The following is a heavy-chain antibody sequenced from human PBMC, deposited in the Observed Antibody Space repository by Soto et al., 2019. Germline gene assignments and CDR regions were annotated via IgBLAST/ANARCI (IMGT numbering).Heavy chain of an antibody. D-gene: IGHD3-22*01. Sequence: SVKVSCKSSGGTFNIYTIAWVRQAPGRGLEWMGGIIPIYGTSNYAQRFQGRVTISADESSSTAYLELSSLGSADTAVYYCAGESPAGSFRHTSGYYFDSWGQGTLVTVSS. CDR2: IIPIYGTS. CDR1: GGTFNIYT. CDR3: AGESPAGSFRHTSGYYFDS. V-gene: IGHV1-69*13. J-gene: IGHJ4*02.